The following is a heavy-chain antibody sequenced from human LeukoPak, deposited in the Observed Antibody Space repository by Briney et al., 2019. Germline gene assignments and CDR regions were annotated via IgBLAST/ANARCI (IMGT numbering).Heavy chain of an antibody. Sequence: ASVTVSFTASGYTFTSYYMHWVRQAPGQGLEWMGIINPSGGSTSYAQKFQGRVTMTRDTSTSTVYMELSSLRSEDTAVYYCARDYSGSYGYWGQGTLVTVSS. CDR2: INPSGGST. CDR3: ARDYSGSYGY. V-gene: IGHV1-46*01. J-gene: IGHJ4*02. D-gene: IGHD1-26*01. CDR1: GYTFTSYY.